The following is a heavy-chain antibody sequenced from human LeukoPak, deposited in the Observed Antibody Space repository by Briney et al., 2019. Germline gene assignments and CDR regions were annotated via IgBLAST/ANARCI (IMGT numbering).Heavy chain of an antibody. CDR3: ARDPIYSSDAFDI. CDR1: GGSISSGSCY. V-gene: IGHV4-61*02. D-gene: IGHD5-18*01. J-gene: IGHJ3*02. Sequence: KPSETLSLTCTVSGGSISSGSCYWSWIRQPAGKGLEWIGRIYTSGSTNYNPSLKSRVTISVDTSKNQFSLKLSSVTAADTAVYYCARDPIYSSDAFDIWGQGTMVTVSS. CDR2: IYTSGST.